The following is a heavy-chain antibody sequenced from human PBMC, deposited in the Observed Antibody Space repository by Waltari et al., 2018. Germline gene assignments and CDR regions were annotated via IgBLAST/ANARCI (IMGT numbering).Heavy chain of an antibody. Sequence: QVQLVQSGAEVKKPGASAKVSCKPSGYTFTSYDINWVRQATGPGLEWMGWMNPNSGNTGYAQKCQGRVTMTRNTAISTAYMELSSLRSEDTAVYYCARGDLSIRFLEWLFNAFDIWGQGTMVTVSS. CDR3: ARGDLSIRFLEWLFNAFDI. J-gene: IGHJ3*02. V-gene: IGHV1-8*01. CDR1: GYTFTSYD. D-gene: IGHD3-3*01. CDR2: MNPNSGNT.